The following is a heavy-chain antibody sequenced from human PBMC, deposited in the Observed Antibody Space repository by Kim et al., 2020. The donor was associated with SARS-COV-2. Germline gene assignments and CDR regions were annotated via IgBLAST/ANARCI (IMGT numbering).Heavy chain of an antibody. J-gene: IGHJ6*02. D-gene: IGHD2-2*01. CDR2: IYSGGST. CDR3: ARSDCSSTSCYEGYYYYYGMDV. Sequence: GGSLRLSCAASGFTVSSNYMSWVRQAPGKGLEWVSVIYSGGSTYYADSVKGRFTISRDNSKNTLYLQMNSLRAEDTAVYYCARSDCSSTSCYEGYYYYYGMDVWGQGTTVTVSS. CDR1: GFTVSSNY. V-gene: IGHV3-53*01.